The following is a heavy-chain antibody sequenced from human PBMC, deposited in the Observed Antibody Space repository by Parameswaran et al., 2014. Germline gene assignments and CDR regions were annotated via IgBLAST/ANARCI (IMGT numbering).Heavy chain of an antibody. D-gene: IGHD6-19*01. Sequence: WVRQAPGQGLEWMGIINPSGGSTSYAQKFQGRVTMTRDTSTSTVYMELSSLRSEDTAVYYCARAVLSVWLVRWFDPWGQGTLVTVSS. CDR2: INPSGGST. J-gene: IGHJ5*02. CDR3: ARAVLSVWLVRWFDP. V-gene: IGHV1-46*01.